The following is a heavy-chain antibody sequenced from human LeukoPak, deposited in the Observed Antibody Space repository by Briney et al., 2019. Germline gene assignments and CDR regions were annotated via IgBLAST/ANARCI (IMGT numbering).Heavy chain of an antibody. D-gene: IGHD1-26*01. CDR2: IIPILGIA. J-gene: IGHJ4*02. CDR3: AREYSHIVGATLLGD. V-gene: IGHV1-69*04. CDR1: GGTFSSYT. Sequence: GSSVKVSCKASGGTFSSYTISWVRQAPGQGLEWMGRIIPILGIANYAQKFQGRVTITADKSTSTDYMELSSLRSEDTAVYYCAREYSHIVGATLLGDWGQGTLVTVSS.